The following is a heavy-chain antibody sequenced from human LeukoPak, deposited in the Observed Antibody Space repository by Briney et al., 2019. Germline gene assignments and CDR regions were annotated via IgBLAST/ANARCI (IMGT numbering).Heavy chain of an antibody. CDR1: GFTFSSYA. D-gene: IGHD6-13*01. J-gene: IGHJ5*02. Sequence: GGSLRLSCAASGFTFSSYAMHWVRQAPGKGLEWVAVISYDGSNKYYADSVKGRFTISRDNSKNTPYLQMNSLRAEDTAVYYCAREPYISIAAAGGYNWFDPWGQGTLVTVSS. CDR2: ISYDGSNK. V-gene: IGHV3-30-3*01. CDR3: AREPYISIAAAGGYNWFDP.